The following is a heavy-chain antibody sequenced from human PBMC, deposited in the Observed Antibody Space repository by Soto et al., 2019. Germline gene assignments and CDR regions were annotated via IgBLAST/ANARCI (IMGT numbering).Heavy chain of an antibody. CDR2: IHSSGST. J-gene: IGHJ5*02. Sequence: PSETLSLTCTVSGASMNSYHWSWIRQPAGKGLEWIGHIHSSGSTNYNPSLKSRVTMSVDTSKNQFSLRLMSLTAADTAVYYCGRDQGVAAAGITWFDPWGQGYLFTVAS. D-gene: IGHD6-13*01. CDR3: GRDQGVAAAGITWFDP. V-gene: IGHV4-4*07. CDR1: GASMNSYH.